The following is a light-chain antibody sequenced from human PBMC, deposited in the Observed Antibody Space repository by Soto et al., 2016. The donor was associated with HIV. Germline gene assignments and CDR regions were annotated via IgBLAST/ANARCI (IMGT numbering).Light chain of an antibody. CDR3: QQYQTEEGT. CDR2: KAS. CDR1: QSISSW. Sequence: DIQMTQSPSALSASVGDRVTITCRASQSISSWLAWYQQKPGKAPKLLIYKASYLQSGVPSRFSGSGSGTEFTLTISSLQPDDFATYYCQQYQTEEGTFGQGTTVEIK. V-gene: IGKV1-5*03. J-gene: IGKJ1*01.